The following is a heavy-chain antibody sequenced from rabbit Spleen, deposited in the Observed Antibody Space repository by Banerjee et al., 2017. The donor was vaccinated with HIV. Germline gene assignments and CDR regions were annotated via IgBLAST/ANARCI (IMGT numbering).Heavy chain of an antibody. CDR3: ARDTSSSFSSYGMDL. V-gene: IGHV1S40*01. CDR1: GFDFSGDY. CDR2: IDTGGSGFT. D-gene: IGHD1-1*01. Sequence: QSLEESGGDLVKPGASLTLTCTASGFDFSGDYMSWVRQAPGKGLEWIACIDTGGSGFTYFANWAKGRFTISKTSSTTVTLLMTSLTAADTATYFCARDTSSSFSSYGMDLWGPGTLVTVS. J-gene: IGHJ6*01.